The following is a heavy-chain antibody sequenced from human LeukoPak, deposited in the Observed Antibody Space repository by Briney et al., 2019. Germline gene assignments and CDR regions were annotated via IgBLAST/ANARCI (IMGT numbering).Heavy chain of an antibody. CDR1: GYTFTGYY. D-gene: IGHD3-16*01. CDR3: ARDPAQGVDY. Sequence: ASVKVSCKASGYTFTGYYMHWVRQAPGQGLEWMGWINPNSGGTNYAQKFQGRVTMTRDTSTSTAYMELRSLRSDDTAVYYCARDPAQGVDYWGQGTLVTVSS. V-gene: IGHV1-2*02. J-gene: IGHJ4*02. CDR2: INPNSGGT.